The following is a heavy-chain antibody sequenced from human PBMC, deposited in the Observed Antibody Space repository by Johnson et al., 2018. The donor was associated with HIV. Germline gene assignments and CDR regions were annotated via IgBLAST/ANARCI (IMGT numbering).Heavy chain of an antibody. V-gene: IGHV3-11*04. Sequence: QVQLVESGGGLVKPGGSLRLSCAASGFTFSDYYMSWIRQAPGKGLEWVSRISSDGSSTYYADSLKGRFTISRDNARNTMFVQMNSLRAEDTAVYYCARLEGQQTDAFDIWGQGTMVTVSS. CDR1: GFTFSDYY. J-gene: IGHJ3*02. CDR3: ARLEGQQTDAFDI. CDR2: ISSDGSST. D-gene: IGHD6-13*01.